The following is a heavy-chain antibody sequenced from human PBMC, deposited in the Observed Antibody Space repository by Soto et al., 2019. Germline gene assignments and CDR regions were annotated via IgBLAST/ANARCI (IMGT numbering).Heavy chain of an antibody. Sequence: GASVNVSCKASGGTFSSYTISWVRQAPGQGLEWMGRIIPILGIANYAQKFQGRVTITADKSTSTAYMELSSLRSEDTAVYYCARDLDYGDYHHLDYWGQGTLVTVSS. CDR3: ARDLDYGDYHHLDY. CDR1: GGTFSSYT. D-gene: IGHD4-17*01. J-gene: IGHJ4*02. CDR2: IIPILGIA. V-gene: IGHV1-69*04.